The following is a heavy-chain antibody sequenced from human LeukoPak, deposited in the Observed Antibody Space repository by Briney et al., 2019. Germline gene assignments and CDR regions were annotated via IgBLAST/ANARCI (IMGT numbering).Heavy chain of an antibody. CDR1: GGSISSYY. CDR2: IYYSGGT. V-gene: IGHV4-59*01. D-gene: IGHD5-12*01. Sequence: PSETLSLTCTVSGGSISSYYWSWIRQPPGKGLEWIGYIYYSGGTNYNPSLKSRVTISVDTSKNQFSLKLSSVTAADTAVYYCASTAGYSGYDYWGQGTLVTVSS. J-gene: IGHJ4*02. CDR3: ASTAGYSGYDY.